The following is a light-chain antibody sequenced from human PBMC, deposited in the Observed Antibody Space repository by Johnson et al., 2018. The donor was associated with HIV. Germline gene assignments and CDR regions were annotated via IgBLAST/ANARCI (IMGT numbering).Light chain of an antibody. J-gene: IGLJ1*01. V-gene: IGLV1-51*02. CDR1: SSNIGNNY. CDR2: ENN. Sequence: VLTQSPSVSAAPGQKVTISCSGSSSNIGNNYVSWYQQLPGTAPKLLIYENNKRPSGIPDRFSGSKSGTSATLGITGLQTGDEADYYCATWDRSLSAGGVFGTGTKFTVL. CDR3: ATWDRSLSAGGV.